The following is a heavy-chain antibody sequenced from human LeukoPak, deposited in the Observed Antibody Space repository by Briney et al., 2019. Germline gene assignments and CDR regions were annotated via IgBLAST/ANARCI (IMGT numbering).Heavy chain of an antibody. CDR2: INPKSGGT. Sequence: GASVKVSCKASGYTFTGYYMHWVRQAPGQGLEWMGWINPKSGGTNYAQKFQGRVTMTRDTSISTAYMELSRLRSDDTAVYYCARDGLESRGYYGSGSYFDYWGQGTLVTVSS. J-gene: IGHJ4*02. V-gene: IGHV1-2*02. D-gene: IGHD3-10*01. CDR3: ARDGLESRGYYGSGSYFDY. CDR1: GYTFTGYY.